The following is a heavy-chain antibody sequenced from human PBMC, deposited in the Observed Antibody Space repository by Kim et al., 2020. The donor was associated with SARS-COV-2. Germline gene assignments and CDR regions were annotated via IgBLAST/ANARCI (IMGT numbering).Heavy chain of an antibody. D-gene: IGHD3-10*01. J-gene: IGHJ5*02. CDR1: GYSISSGYY. CDR2: IYHSGST. Sequence: SETLSLTCTVSGYSISSGYYWGWIRQPPGKGLEWIGSIYHSGSTYYNPSLKSRVTISVDTSKNQFSLKLSSVTAADTAVYYCARVGSRTGTGWFDPWGQGTLVTVSS. V-gene: IGHV4-38-2*02. CDR3: ARVGSRTGTGWFDP.